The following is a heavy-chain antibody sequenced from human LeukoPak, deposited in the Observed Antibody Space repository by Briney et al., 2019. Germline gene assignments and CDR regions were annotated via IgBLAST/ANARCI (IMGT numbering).Heavy chain of an antibody. CDR1: GFSLSTSGMR. J-gene: IGHJ4*02. D-gene: IGHD3-22*01. CDR3: ARSRLPNYYDSSADIPFDY. Sequence: SGPTLVNPTQTLTLTCTFSGFSLSTSGMRVSWIRQPPGKALEWLARIDSDDDKFYSTSLKTRLTISKDTSKNQVVLTMTNMDPVDTATYYCARSRLPNYYDSSADIPFDYWGQGTLVTVSS. V-gene: IGHV2-70*04. CDR2: IDSDDDK.